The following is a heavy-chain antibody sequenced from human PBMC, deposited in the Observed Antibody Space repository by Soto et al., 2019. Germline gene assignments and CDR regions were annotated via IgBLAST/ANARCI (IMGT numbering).Heavy chain of an antibody. D-gene: IGHD2-2*01. CDR3: ARGRDIVLVPAVNWFDP. CDR2: MNPNSGNT. CDR1: GYTFTSYD. V-gene: IGHV1-8*01. Sequence: QVQLVQSGAEVKKPGASVKVSCKASGYTFTSYDINWVRQATGQGLEWMGWMNPNSGNTGYAQKLQGRVTMTRNTSISTAYMELSSLRSEDTAVYYCARGRDIVLVPAVNWFDPWGQGTLVTVSS. J-gene: IGHJ5*02.